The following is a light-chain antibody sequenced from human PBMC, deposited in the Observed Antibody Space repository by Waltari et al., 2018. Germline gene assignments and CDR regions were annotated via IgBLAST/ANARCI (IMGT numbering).Light chain of an antibody. CDR3: AVWDDSLSGVV. CDR1: SPNIASNT. CDR2: SNG. V-gene: IGLV1-44*01. Sequence: QSVLTQAPSASGTPGRRVTISCSGSSPNIASNTVNWYQQLPGTAPKLLIYSNGQRHSGVPERFSGSQSGTSASLAISGLQSEDEAEYSCAVWDDSLSGVVFGGGTKLTVL. J-gene: IGLJ2*01.